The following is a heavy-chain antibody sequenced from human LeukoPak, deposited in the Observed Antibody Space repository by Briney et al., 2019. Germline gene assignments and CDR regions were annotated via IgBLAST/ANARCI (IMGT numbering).Heavy chain of an antibody. CDR1: GYSFTSYW. CDR2: IYPGDSDT. J-gene: IGHJ4*02. CDR3: AIAPYYYDSSGYFPLKD. D-gene: IGHD3-22*01. Sequence: GESLKISCKGSGYSFTSYWIGWVRQMPGKGLEWMGIIYPGDSDTRYGPSFQGQVTISADKSISTAYLQWSSLKASDTAMYYCAIAPYYYDSSGYFPLKDWGQGTLVTVSS. V-gene: IGHV5-51*01.